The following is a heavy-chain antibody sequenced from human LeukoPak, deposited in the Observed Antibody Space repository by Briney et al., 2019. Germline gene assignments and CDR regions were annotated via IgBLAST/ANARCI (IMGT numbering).Heavy chain of an antibody. D-gene: IGHD2-2*01. Sequence: GGSLRLSCAASGFTFSSYGMHWVRQAPGKGLEWVAVIWYDGSNKYYADSVKGRFTISRDNSKNTLYLQMNSLRAEDTAVYYCARDRYCSSTSCYGLTWFDPWGQGTLVTVSS. CDR3: ARDRYCSSTSCYGLTWFDP. V-gene: IGHV3-33*01. J-gene: IGHJ5*02. CDR2: IWYDGSNK. CDR1: GFTFSSYG.